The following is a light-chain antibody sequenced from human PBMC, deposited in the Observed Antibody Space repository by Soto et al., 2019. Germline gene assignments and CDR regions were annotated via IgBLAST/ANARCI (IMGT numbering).Light chain of an antibody. V-gene: IGLV1-40*01. CDR3: QSYDSSLSGWL. Sequence: QLVLTQPPSVSGAPGQRVTISCTGSSSNIGAGYDVHWYQQLPGTAPKLLVHGNTDRPSGVPDRFSGSKSGTSAFLAITGLQAEDEADYYCQSYDSSLSGWLFGGGTKLTVL. J-gene: IGLJ2*01. CDR1: SSNIGAGYD. CDR2: GNT.